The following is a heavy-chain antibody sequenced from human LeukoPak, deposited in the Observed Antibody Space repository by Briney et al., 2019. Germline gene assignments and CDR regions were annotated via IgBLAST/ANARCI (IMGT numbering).Heavy chain of an antibody. CDR2: IKQDGSVK. J-gene: IGHJ4*02. CDR1: GFTFSSYW. Sequence: PGRSLRLPRAATGFTFSSYWMNWVRQAPGKGLEWVANIKQDGSVKNYVDSVKGRFTISRDNAKNSLYLQMNSLRGEDTAVYYCAREIFGVDSWGQGTLVTVSS. V-gene: IGHV3-7*01. D-gene: IGHD3-10*01. CDR3: AREIFGVDS.